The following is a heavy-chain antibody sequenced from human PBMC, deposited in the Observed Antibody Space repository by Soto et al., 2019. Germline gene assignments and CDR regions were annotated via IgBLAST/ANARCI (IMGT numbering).Heavy chain of an antibody. J-gene: IGHJ3*01. CDR3: ARDLNRGDRAFDF. Sequence: PAGSLRLSRPASGVTFSSYTMNCVRQAPGKGLEWVSSISSTSSYIYYTDSVNGRSSISRDNAKNSLYLQMNSLRAEDTAVYYCARDLNRGDRAFDFWGQGTMVTISS. CDR2: ISSTSSYI. V-gene: IGHV3-21*01. CDR1: GVTFSSYT. D-gene: IGHD2-21*02.